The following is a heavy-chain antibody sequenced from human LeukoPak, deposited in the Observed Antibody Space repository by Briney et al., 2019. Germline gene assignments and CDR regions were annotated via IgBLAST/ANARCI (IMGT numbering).Heavy chain of an antibody. CDR1: GFTFSDYY. CDR2: ISSSGSTI. CDR3: ARANYDFWSGYYTARGASHYYYYYMDV. J-gene: IGHJ6*03. V-gene: IGHV3-11*04. Sequence: GGSLRLSCAASGFTFSDYYMSWIRQAPGKGLEWVSYISSSGSTIYYADSVKGRFTISRDNAKNSLYLQMNSLRAEDTAVYYCARANYDFWSGYYTARGASHYYYYYMDVWGKGTTVTVSS. D-gene: IGHD3-3*01.